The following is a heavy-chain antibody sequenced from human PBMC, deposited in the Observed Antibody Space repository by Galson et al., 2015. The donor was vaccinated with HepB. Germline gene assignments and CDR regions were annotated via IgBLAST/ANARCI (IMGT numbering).Heavy chain of an antibody. CDR3: ARRISLVRGIITRPDYYYGMDV. D-gene: IGHD3-10*01. V-gene: IGHV3-7*03. J-gene: IGHJ6*02. Sequence: WIRQAPGKGLEWVANINPDGSETYYVASLKGRFTISRDNDKNSLYLQMDNLRVGDTAVYYFARRISLVRGIITRPDYYYGMDVWGQGTTVTVAS. CDR2: INPDGSET.